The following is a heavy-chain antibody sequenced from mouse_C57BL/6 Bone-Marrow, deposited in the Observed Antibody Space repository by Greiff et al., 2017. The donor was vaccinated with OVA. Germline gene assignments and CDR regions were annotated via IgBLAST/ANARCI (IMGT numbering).Heavy chain of an antibody. V-gene: IGHV5-9-1*02. Sequence: EVKLVESGEGLVKPGGSLKLSCAASGSTFSSYAMSWVRQTPEKRLEWVAYISSGGDYIYYADTVKGRFTISRDNARNTLYLQMSSLKSEDTATYYCTRDGYYAMDYWGQGTSVTVSS. J-gene: IGHJ4*01. CDR3: TRDGYYAMDY. CDR1: GSTFSSYA. D-gene: IGHD2-3*01. CDR2: ISSGGDYI.